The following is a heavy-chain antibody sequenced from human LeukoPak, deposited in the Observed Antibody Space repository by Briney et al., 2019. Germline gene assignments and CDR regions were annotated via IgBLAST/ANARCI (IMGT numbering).Heavy chain of an antibody. D-gene: IGHD5-24*01. V-gene: IGHV1-69*04. CDR2: IIPILGIA. J-gene: IGHJ4*02. CDR1: GGTFSSYA. Sequence: SVKVSCKASGGTFSSYAISRVRQAPGQGLEWIGRIIPILGIANYAQKFQGRVTITADKSTSTAYMELSSLRSEDTAVYYCARSGVSRDGYSIDYWGQGTLVTVSS. CDR3: ARSGVSRDGYSIDY.